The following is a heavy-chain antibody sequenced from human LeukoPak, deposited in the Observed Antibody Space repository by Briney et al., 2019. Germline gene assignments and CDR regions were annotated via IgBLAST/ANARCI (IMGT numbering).Heavy chain of an antibody. CDR3: AKDIVDTAMGRGGNWFDP. J-gene: IGHJ5*02. CDR2: ISGDGGST. D-gene: IGHD5-18*01. CDR1: GFTFDDYA. Sequence: PGGSLRLSCAASGFTFDDYAMHRVRQAPGKGLEWVSLISGDGGSTYYADSVKGRFTISRDNSKNSLYLQMNSLRTEDTALYYCAKDIVDTAMGRGGNWFDPWGQGTLVTVSS. V-gene: IGHV3-43*02.